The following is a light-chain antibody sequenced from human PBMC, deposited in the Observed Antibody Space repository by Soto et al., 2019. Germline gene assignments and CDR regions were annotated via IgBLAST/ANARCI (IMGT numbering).Light chain of an antibody. V-gene: IGKV1-39*01. Sequence: DIQMTQSPSSLSASVGDRVTITCRASQSISSYLNWYQQKPGKAPKLLIYAASSLQSGDPSRFSGRASGTDFTLTISSLQPEDFPTHYCQQSYSTPITFGQGTRLEIK. J-gene: IGKJ5*01. CDR1: QSISSY. CDR3: QQSYSTPIT. CDR2: AAS.